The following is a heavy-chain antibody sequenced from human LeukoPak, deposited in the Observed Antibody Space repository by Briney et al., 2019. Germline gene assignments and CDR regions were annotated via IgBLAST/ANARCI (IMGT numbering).Heavy chain of an antibody. CDR2: IYTSGST. D-gene: IGHD3-10*01. CDR1: GGSISSYY. J-gene: IGHJ4*02. CDR3: ARLLWFGELRYFDY. V-gene: IGHV4-4*07. Sequence: KPSETLSLTCTVSGGSISSYYWSWIRQPAGKGLEWIGRIYTSGSTNYNPSLKSRVTMSVDTSKNQFSLKLSSVTDADTAVYYCARLLWFGELRYFDYWGQGTLVTVSS.